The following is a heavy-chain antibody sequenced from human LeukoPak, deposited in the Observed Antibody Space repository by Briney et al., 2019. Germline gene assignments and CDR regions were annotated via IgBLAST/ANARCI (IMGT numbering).Heavy chain of an antibody. CDR1: GFTVSSNY. Sequence: GGSLRLSCAASGFTVSSNYMSWVRQAPGKGLEWVSVIYSGGSTYYADSVKGRFTISRDNSKNTLYLQMNSLRAEDTAVYYCARVLPYSSSWYEDYWGQGTLVTVSS. D-gene: IGHD6-13*01. CDR2: IYSGGST. V-gene: IGHV3-53*01. CDR3: ARVLPYSSSWYEDY. J-gene: IGHJ4*02.